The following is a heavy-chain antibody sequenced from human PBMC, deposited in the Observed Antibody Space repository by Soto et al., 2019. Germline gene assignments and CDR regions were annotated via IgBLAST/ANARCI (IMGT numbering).Heavy chain of an antibody. J-gene: IGHJ4*02. Sequence: QLQLQESGPGLVKPSETLSLTCNFSRASITRSDNYWGWIRQPPGKGLEWIGSIYYNGSTYYNPFMNRGVIISVTSSNRHLALRLCAVTAAAAVNYYCTSPDCRVTSFYEFCIDFWGQGYLVTVSS. CDR1: RASITRSDNY. V-gene: IGHV4-39*02. D-gene: IGHD2-15*01. CDR2: IYYNGST. CDR3: TSPDCRVTSFYEFCIDF.